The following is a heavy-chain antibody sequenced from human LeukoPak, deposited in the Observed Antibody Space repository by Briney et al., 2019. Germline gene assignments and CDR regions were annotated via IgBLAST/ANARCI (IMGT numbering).Heavy chain of an antibody. V-gene: IGHV3-21*01. CDR3: AREGGYSYGWYFDY. Sequence: GGSLRLSWAASGFTFSSYSMNWVRQAPGKGLEWVSSISSSRSYIYHADSVKGRFTISRDNAKNSLYLQMNSLRAEDTAVYYCAREGGYSYGWYFDYWGQGTLVTVSS. J-gene: IGHJ4*02. CDR1: GFTFSSYS. D-gene: IGHD5-18*01. CDR2: ISSSRSYI.